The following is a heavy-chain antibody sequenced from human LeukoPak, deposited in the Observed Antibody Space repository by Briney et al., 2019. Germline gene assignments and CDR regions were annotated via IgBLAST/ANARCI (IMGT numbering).Heavy chain of an antibody. D-gene: IGHD1-26*01. CDR3: ARGQDYYGNWFDP. Sequence: GASVKVSCKASGYTFTGYYMHWVRRAPGQGLEGMGWINPNSGGTNYAQKFQGRVTMTRDTSISTAYMELSRLRSDDTAVYYCARGQDYYGNWFDPWGQGTLVTVSS. CDR1: GYTFTGYY. J-gene: IGHJ5*02. V-gene: IGHV1-2*02. CDR2: INPNSGGT.